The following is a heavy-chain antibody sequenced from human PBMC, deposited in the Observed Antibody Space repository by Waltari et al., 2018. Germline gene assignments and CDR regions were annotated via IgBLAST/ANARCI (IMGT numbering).Heavy chain of an antibody. D-gene: IGHD2-21*01. V-gene: IGHV4-59*01. CDR1: GGSISSYY. CDR2: IYYSGST. Sequence: QVQLQESGPGLVKPSETLSLTCTVSGGSISSYYWSWIRQPPGKGLEWIGYIYYSGSTNYNPSLKIRVTISVDTSKNQFSLKLSSVTAADTAVYYCARIGESGNYYYYYMDVWGKGTTVTVSS. J-gene: IGHJ6*03. CDR3: ARIGESGNYYYYYMDV.